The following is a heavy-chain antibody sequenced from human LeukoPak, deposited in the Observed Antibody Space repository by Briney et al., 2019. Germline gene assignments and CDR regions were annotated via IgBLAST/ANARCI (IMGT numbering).Heavy chain of an antibody. J-gene: IGHJ5*02. Sequence: SSVKVSCKASGYTFTSYDINWVRQATGQGLEWMGWMNPNSGNTDYAQTFQGRVTMTRNTSISTSYMELSSLRSEATAVYYCARGVNLFDPWGQGTLVTVSS. CDR3: ARGVNLFDP. CDR2: MNPNSGNT. CDR1: GYTFTSYD. V-gene: IGHV1-8*01.